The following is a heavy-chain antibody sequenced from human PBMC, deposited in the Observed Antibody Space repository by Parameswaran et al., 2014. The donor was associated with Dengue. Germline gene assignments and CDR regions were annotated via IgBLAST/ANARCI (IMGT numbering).Heavy chain of an antibody. CDR3: ARRCSSTACYKPYYFDY. V-gene: IGHV4-34*01. CDR2: INHSGST. D-gene: IGHD2-2*02. Sequence: RWIRQPPGKGLEWIGEINHSGSTNYNPSLKSRVTISVYTSKKQFSLKLSSVTAADTAVYYCARRCSSTACYKPYYFDYWAREPWSPSPQ. J-gene: IGHJ4*02.